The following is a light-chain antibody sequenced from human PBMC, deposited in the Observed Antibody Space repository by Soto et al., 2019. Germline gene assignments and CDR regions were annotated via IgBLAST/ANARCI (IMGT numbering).Light chain of an antibody. V-gene: IGLV2-14*01. CDR1: SSDVGGYNY. CDR2: DVS. Sequence: QSVLTQPASVSGSPGQSITISCTGTSSDVGGYNYVSWYQQHPGKAPKLMIYDVSNRPSGVSNRFSGSKSGNTASLTISGLQAEDDADYYCSSYTSSSTYVFGTETKVTVL. CDR3: SSYTSSSTYV. J-gene: IGLJ1*01.